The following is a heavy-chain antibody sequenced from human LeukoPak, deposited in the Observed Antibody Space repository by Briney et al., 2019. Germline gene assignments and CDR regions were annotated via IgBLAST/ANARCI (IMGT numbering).Heavy chain of an antibody. CDR2: ISSSGSTI. D-gene: IGHD3-3*01. J-gene: IGHJ6*03. V-gene: IGHV3-11*04. CDR3: ARVRFLEWLLSPGRDYYYYMDA. Sequence: GGALRLSCATSGFTFTDYYMTWIRQAPGKGLEWVSYISSSGSTIYYADSVKGRFTISRDNAKNSLYLQMNSLRAEDTAVYYCARVRFLEWLLSPGRDYYYYMDAWGKGTTVTASS. CDR1: GFTFTDYY.